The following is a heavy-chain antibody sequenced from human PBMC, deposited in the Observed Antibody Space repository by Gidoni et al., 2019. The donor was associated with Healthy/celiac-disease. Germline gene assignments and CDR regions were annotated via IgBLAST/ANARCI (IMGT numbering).Heavy chain of an antibody. V-gene: IGHV3-48*03. D-gene: IGHD3-10*01. J-gene: IGHJ6*02. CDR1: GFTFSSHE. Sequence: EVQLVESGGGLVQPGGSLRLSCAASGFTFSSHEMNWVRQAPGEGLEWVSYISSSGSTIYYADSVKGRFTISRDNAKNSLYLQMNSLRAEDTAVYYFARDESTWFLTYYYYGMDVWGQGTTVTVSS. CDR3: ARDESTWFLTYYYYGMDV. CDR2: ISSSGSTI.